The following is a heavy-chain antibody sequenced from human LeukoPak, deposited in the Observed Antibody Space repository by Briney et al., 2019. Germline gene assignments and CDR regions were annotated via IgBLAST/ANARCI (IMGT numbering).Heavy chain of an antibody. Sequence: SETLSLTCTVSGGSISSGGYYWSWIRQHPGKGLEWIGYIYYSGSTYYNPSLKSRVTISVDTSKNQFSLKLGSVTAADTAVYYCARDRGAGTTYWFDPWGQGTLVTVSS. CDR1: GGSISSGGYY. V-gene: IGHV4-31*03. CDR3: ARDRGAGTTYWFDP. CDR2: IYYSGST. J-gene: IGHJ5*02. D-gene: IGHD1-7*01.